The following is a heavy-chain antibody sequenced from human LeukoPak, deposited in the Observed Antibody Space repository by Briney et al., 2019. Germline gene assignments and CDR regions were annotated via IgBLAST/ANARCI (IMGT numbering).Heavy chain of an antibody. D-gene: IGHD1-7*01. CDR3: AKNAEREKHFTPKRYKWNSYFDY. J-gene: IGHJ4*02. CDR2: ISGSGGST. CDR1: GFIFSNYA. Sequence: GGSLRLSCAASGFIFSNYAMSWVRQAPGKGLEWVSGISGSGGSTVYADSVKGWFTISRDNSKNTLYLQMNSLRAEDTAVYYCAKNAEREKHFTPKRYKWNSYFDYWGQGTLVTVSS. V-gene: IGHV3-23*01.